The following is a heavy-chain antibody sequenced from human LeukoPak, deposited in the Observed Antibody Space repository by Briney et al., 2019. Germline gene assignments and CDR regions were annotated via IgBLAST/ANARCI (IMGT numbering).Heavy chain of an antibody. CDR2: IWYDGSNK. CDR3: ARDRAYSSLGMDV. V-gene: IGHV3-33*01. D-gene: IGHD6-13*01. J-gene: IGHJ6*04. CDR1: GFTFSSYG. Sequence: GGSLRLSCAASGFTFSSYGMHWVRQAPGKGLEWVAVIWYDGSNKYNADSVRGRFTISRDNSKNTLYLQMNSLRAEDTAVYYCARDRAYSSLGMDVWGKGTTVTVSS.